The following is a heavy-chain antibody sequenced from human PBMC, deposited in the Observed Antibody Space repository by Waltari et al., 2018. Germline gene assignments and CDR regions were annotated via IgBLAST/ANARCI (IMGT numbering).Heavy chain of an antibody. V-gene: IGHV3-48*03. D-gene: IGHD6-19*01. CDR3: ARGTGWYSFDF. J-gene: IGHJ4*02. CDR1: GFIFSDYE. Sequence: EVRLVESGGGLVQPGGSLSLSCEGSGFIFSDYEINWARQAPGKGLEWVSYIRITGSTKQYADAVKGRFTISRDSAKNSVYLQMSSLRVEDTALYYCARGTGWYSFDFWGQGTLVTVSS. CDR2: IRITGSTK.